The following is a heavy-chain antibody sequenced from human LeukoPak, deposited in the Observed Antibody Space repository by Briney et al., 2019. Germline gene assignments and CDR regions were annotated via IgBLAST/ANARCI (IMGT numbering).Heavy chain of an antibody. CDR3: ARRLVVVPAAITANPNWFDP. V-gene: IGHV4-38-2*02. Sequence: PSETLSLTCTVSGYSISSGYYWGWIRQPPGKGLEWIGSIYHSGSTYYNPSLKSRVTISVDTSENQFSLKLSSVTAADTAVYYCARRLVVVPAAITANPNWFDPWGQGTLVTVSS. CDR2: IYHSGST. CDR1: GYSISSGYY. D-gene: IGHD2-2*02. J-gene: IGHJ5*02.